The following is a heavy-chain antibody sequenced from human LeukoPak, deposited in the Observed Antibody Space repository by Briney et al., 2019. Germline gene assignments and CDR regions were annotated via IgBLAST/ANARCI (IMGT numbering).Heavy chain of an antibody. V-gene: IGHV3-74*01. D-gene: IGHD1-20*01. Sequence: PGGSLRLSCAASGFTFSSYWMHWVRQAPGKGLVWVSRINSDGSSTSYADSVRGRFTISRDNAKNTLYLQMNSLRAEDTAVYYCAREESITGTTGGSFDYWGQGTLVTVSS. J-gene: IGHJ4*02. CDR3: AREESITGTTGGSFDY. CDR2: INSDGSST. CDR1: GFTFSSYW.